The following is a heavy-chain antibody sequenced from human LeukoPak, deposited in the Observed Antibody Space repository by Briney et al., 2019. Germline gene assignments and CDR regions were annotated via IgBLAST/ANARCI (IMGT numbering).Heavy chain of an antibody. CDR1: GFAFSSYD. Sequence: QPGGSLRLSCAASGFAFSSYDMHWVRQAPGEGLEWVAVISYDGSHQYYIDSVKGRFTISRDNSKNRLFLQMNSLGPEDTAVYYCAKDVAVAGLADSWGQGILVTVSS. CDR2: ISYDGSHQ. V-gene: IGHV3-30*18. CDR3: AKDVAVAGLADS. J-gene: IGHJ4*02. D-gene: IGHD6-19*01.